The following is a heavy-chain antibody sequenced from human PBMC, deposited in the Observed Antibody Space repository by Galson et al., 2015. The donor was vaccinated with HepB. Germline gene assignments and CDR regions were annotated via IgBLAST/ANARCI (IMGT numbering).Heavy chain of an antibody. D-gene: IGHD3-22*01. CDR1: GFSLSTSGMC. CDR2: IDWDDDK. J-gene: IGHJ4*02. Sequence: PALVKPTQTLTLTCTFSGFSLSTSGMCVSWIRQPPGKALEWLALIDWDDDKYYSTSLKTRLTISKDTSKNQVVLTMTNMDPVDTATYYCARIRLGGYYDSSPSPFDYWGQGTLVTVSS. V-gene: IGHV2-70*01. CDR3: ARIRLGGYYDSSPSPFDY.